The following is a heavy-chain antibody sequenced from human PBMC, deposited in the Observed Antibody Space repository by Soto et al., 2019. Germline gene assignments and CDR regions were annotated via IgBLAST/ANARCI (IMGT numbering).Heavy chain of an antibody. D-gene: IGHD6-6*01. J-gene: IGHJ6*02. V-gene: IGHV3-33*01. CDR3: ARDRPSSSGSIGVYYYGMEV. CDR1: GFTIRSHG. CDR2: IWYDGRNR. Sequence: QVQLVESGGGVVQPGRSLTLSCAASGFTIRSHGMHWVRQAPGTGLEWVAVIWYDGRNRYYADSVKGRYTISRDSSKNTLSLQMTSLRLEDSGIYSCARDRPSSSGSIGVYYYGMEVWGQGTTVTVS.